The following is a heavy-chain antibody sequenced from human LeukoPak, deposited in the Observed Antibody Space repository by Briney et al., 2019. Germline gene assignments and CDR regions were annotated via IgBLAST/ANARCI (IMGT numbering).Heavy chain of an antibody. CDR3: ARAGHYYDSSGSKITVFDY. Sequence: GGSLRLSCAASGFTFSSYWMSWVRQAPGKGLEWVANIKQDGSEKYYVDSVKGRFTISRDNAKNSLYLQMNSLRAEDTAVYYCARAGHYYDSSGSKITVFDYWGQGTLVTVSS. CDR1: GFTFSSYW. V-gene: IGHV3-7*03. D-gene: IGHD3-22*01. CDR2: IKQDGSEK. J-gene: IGHJ4*02.